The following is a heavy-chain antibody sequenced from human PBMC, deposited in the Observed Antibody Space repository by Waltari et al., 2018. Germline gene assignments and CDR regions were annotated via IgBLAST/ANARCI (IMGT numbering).Heavy chain of an antibody. CDR1: GGSISSSSYY. CDR2: MDYSGIT. Sequence: QLQLQESGPGLVKPPETLSLTCTVSGGSISSSSYYWGWIRQPPEKGLEWVASMDYSGITYYNRALKSRVTISVYTSKNQFSLEVRSVTAADTAVYYCARGFGSATTSRFDPWGQGIVVTVSS. V-gene: IGHV4-39*07. J-gene: IGHJ5*02. D-gene: IGHD5-12*01. CDR3: ARGFGSATTSRFDP.